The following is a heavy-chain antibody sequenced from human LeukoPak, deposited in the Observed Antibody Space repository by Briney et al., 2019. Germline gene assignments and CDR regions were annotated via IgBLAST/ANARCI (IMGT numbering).Heavy chain of an antibody. CDR1: GGSISGSSYY. CDR2: VYSSEST. Sequence: SETLSLTCTVTGGSISGSSYYWGWIRQPPGKGLEWIGSVYSSESTSYNPSLKSRVTISVDKSKNQFSLKMTSMTAADTAVYYCATIVTSSNFGMDVWDQGTTVTVSS. V-gene: IGHV4-39*01. J-gene: IGHJ6*02. D-gene: IGHD1-26*01. CDR3: ATIVTSSNFGMDV.